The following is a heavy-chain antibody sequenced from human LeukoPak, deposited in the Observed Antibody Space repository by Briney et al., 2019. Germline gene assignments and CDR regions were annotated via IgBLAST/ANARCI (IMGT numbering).Heavy chain of an antibody. CDR3: ARHTAPEVVVVILRALYYDL. CDR2: IIPILGIA. Sequence: SVKVSCKASGGTFSSYAISWVRQAPGQGLEWMGRIIPILGIANYAQKFQGRVTITADKSTSTAYMELSSLRSEDTAVYYCARHTAPEVVVVILRALYYDLWGRGTLVTVSS. CDR1: GGTFSSYA. J-gene: IGHJ2*01. V-gene: IGHV1-69*04. D-gene: IGHD3-22*01.